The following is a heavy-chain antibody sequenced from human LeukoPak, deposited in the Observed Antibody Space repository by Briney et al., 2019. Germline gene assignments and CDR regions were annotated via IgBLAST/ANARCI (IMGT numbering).Heavy chain of an antibody. V-gene: IGHV1-46*01. CDR2: INPTGDKT. J-gene: IGHJ5*02. CDR3: ARDNSMENTAWWFDP. Sequence: ASVKVSCKVSGYSLTDLSMHWVRQAPGQGLEWMGLINPTGDKTWYAQKFQGRVTLTRDMSTTTDYMELSSLTSEDTAVYHCARDNSMENTAWWFDPWGQGTLVIVSS. D-gene: IGHD1-1*01. CDR1: GYSLTDLS.